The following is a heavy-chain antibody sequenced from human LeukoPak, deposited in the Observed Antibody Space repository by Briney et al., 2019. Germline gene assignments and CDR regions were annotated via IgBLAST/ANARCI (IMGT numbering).Heavy chain of an antibody. CDR1: GFTFSNYW. CDR3: ARSAGMVDY. CDR2: INTDGSRT. J-gene: IGHJ4*02. V-gene: IGHV3-74*01. Sequence: PGGSLRLSCAASGFTFSNYWMHWVRQAPGKGLVWVSRINTDGSRTTYADSVRGRFTLSRDNAKNTLYLQMNTLRAEDTAVYYCARSAGMVDYWGQGTLVTVSS.